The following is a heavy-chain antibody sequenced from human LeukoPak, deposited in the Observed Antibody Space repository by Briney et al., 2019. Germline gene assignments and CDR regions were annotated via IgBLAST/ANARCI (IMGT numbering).Heavy chain of an antibody. J-gene: IGHJ4*02. Sequence: SQTLSLTCAISGDSVSSNSAAWGWIRQSPSRGLEWLGRTYYRSNWYNDYALSVKSRITINPDTSKNQVSMQLNSVTPEDTAVYYSSRELAWGPADYWDQGTLVTVSS. CDR1: GDSVSSNSAA. CDR3: SRELAWGPADY. CDR2: TYYRSNWYN. D-gene: IGHD7-27*01. V-gene: IGHV6-1*01.